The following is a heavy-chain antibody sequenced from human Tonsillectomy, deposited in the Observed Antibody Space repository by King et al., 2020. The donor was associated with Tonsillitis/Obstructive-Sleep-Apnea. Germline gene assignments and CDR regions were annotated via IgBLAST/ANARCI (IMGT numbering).Heavy chain of an antibody. CDR2: INPSGGSA. Sequence: QLVQSGAEVKKPGASVKVSCKASGYTFTSYYMHGVRQAPGQGLEWMGIINPSGGSASYAQKFQGRVTMTRDTSTSTVYMELSSLRSEDTAVYYCARYCGEVCDAFDIWGQGTMVTVSS. V-gene: IGHV1-46*01. CDR1: GYTFTSYY. CDR3: ARYCGEVCDAFDI. J-gene: IGHJ3*02. D-gene: IGHD2-21*01.